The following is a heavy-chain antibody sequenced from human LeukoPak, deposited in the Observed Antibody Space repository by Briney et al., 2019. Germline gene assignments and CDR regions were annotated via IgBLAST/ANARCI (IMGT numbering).Heavy chain of an antibody. J-gene: IGHJ3*02. D-gene: IGHD6-19*01. V-gene: IGHV1-2*02. Sequence: ASVKVSCQASGYTFTGYYIHWVRQAPGQGLEWMGWINPNSGGTNYAQKFQGRVTMTRDTSISTAYMELSTLRSDDTAVYYCARGGSGWFNAFDIWGLGTMVTVSS. CDR3: ARGGSGWFNAFDI. CDR2: INPNSGGT. CDR1: GYTFTGYY.